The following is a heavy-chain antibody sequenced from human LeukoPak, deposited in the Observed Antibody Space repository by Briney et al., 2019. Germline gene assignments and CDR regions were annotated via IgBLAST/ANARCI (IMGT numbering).Heavy chain of an antibody. CDR2: ISSSGSTI. Sequence: PPGGSLRLSCAASGFTFSSYEMNWVRQAPGKGLEWVSYISSSGSTIYYADSVKGRFTISRDNAKNSLYLQMKSLRAEDTAVYYCTRAGESYQVFEQWGQGTLVTVSS. CDR3: TRAGESYQVFEQ. V-gene: IGHV3-48*03. D-gene: IGHD2-21*01. J-gene: IGHJ4*02. CDR1: GFTFSSYE.